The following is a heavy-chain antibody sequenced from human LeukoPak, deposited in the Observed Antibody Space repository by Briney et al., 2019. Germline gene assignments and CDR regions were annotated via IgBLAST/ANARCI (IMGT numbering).Heavy chain of an antibody. CDR2: VYSGGNT. D-gene: IGHD3-10*01. Sequence: PGGSLRLSCAASGFTVSNSHMSWVRQAAGKGLEWVSVVYSGGNTYHADSVKGRFTISRDDSKDTIYLQMNSLRVEDTAIYYCARGTNYYGSGTHYYDYWGQETLVTVSS. CDR1: GFTVSNSH. CDR3: ARGTNYYGSGTHYYDY. V-gene: IGHV3-53*01. J-gene: IGHJ4*02.